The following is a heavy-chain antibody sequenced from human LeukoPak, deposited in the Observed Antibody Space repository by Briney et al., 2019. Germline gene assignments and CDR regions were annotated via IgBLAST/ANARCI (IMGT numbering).Heavy chain of an antibody. CDR1: GFTFSNPA. J-gene: IGHJ4*02. Sequence: PGGSLRLSCAASGFTFSNPAISSVRQAPGKWLEWVSFISASGPTTFYADSVKGRFTISRDSSKNTLYLQMNGLRPEDTAMYYCAKVRPRYDTSGPIDYWGQGTLVTVSS. CDR3: AKVRPRYDTSGPIDY. V-gene: IGHV3-23*01. D-gene: IGHD3-22*01. CDR2: ISASGPTT.